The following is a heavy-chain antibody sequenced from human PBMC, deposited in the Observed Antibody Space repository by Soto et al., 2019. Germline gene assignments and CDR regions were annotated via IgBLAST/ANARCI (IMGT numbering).Heavy chain of an antibody. Sequence: SETLSLTCTVSGGSISSGDYYWSWIRQSPGKGLEWIGYIYYSGSTDYNPSLKSRVIISVDTSKNQFSLKLTSLRAEDTALYYCVKEEIVAVGGFDYWGQGTLVTVSS. CDR3: VKEEIVAVGGFDY. V-gene: IGHV4-30-4*02. J-gene: IGHJ4*02. CDR1: GGSISSGDYY. D-gene: IGHD5-12*01. CDR2: IYYSGST.